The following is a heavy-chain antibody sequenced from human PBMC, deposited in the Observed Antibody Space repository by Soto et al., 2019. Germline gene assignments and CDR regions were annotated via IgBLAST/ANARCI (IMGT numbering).Heavy chain of an antibody. CDR2: IYYSGST. J-gene: IGHJ4*02. Sequence: QLQLQESGPGLVKPSETLSLTCTVSGGSISSSSYYWGWIRQPPGKGLEWIGSIYYSGSTYYNPSLESRVTVSVDTSKNQFSLKLSSVTAADTAVYYCARRESRFLEWLTRDYWGQGTLVTVSS. D-gene: IGHD3-3*01. V-gene: IGHV4-39*01. CDR1: GGSISSSSYY. CDR3: ARRESRFLEWLTRDY.